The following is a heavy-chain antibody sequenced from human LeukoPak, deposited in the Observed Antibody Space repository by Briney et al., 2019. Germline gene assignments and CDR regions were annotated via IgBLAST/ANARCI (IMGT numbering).Heavy chain of an antibody. CDR3: ARKLTSRLGNYYYYYMDV. CDR2: INHSGST. D-gene: IGHD7-27*01. V-gene: IGHV4-34*01. J-gene: IGHJ6*03. Sequence: SSETLSLTCAVYGGSFSGYYWSWIRQPPGKGLEWIGEINHSGSTNYNPSLKSRVTISVDTSKNQFSLKLSSVTAADTAVYYCARKLTSRLGNYYYYYMDVWGKGTTVTVSS. CDR1: GGSFSGYY.